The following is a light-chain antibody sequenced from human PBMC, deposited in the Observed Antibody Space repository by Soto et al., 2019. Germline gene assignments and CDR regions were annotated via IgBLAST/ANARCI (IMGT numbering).Light chain of an antibody. V-gene: IGKV1-5*03. CDR2: RLS. CDR3: QQYYIYAT. J-gene: IGKJ1*01. CDR1: QTISNY. Sequence: DIQMTQSPSTLSASVGDRVTITCRASQTISNYLTWYQQRPGKAPKLLIHRLSILQNGVPSRFSGSGSGTEFTLTISSLQPDDFATYYCQQYYIYATFGQGTRVEI.